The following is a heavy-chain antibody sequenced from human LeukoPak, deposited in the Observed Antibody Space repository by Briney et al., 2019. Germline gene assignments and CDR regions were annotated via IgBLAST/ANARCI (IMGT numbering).Heavy chain of an antibody. Sequence: SETLSLTCTVSGGSISGCKDFCGWIRQPPGKGLERIGSIFYSGSTYYNPSLKSRVTISVDTSKNEFSLKVHSVTAADTAVYYCARRGITYSTSFFDYWGQGTLVTVSS. CDR2: IFYSGST. CDR1: GGSISGCKDF. CDR3: ARRGITYSTSFFDY. D-gene: IGHD2-2*01. V-gene: IGHV4-39*01. J-gene: IGHJ4*02.